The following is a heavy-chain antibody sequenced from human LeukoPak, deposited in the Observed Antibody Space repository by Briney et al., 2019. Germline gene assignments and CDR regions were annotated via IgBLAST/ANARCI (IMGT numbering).Heavy chain of an antibody. Sequence: PSQTLSLTCAVSGGSISSGGYSWSSIRKPPGKGLEWIGYIYHRGSTYYNPSLKSRITISVDRSQHPFSLKLSSVTAADTAVYYCARGTDEYYYDSTAFDIWGQGTMVTVSS. V-gene: IGHV4-30-2*01. D-gene: IGHD3-22*01. CDR2: IYHRGST. J-gene: IGHJ3*02. CDR3: ARGTDEYYYDSTAFDI. CDR1: GGSISSGGYS.